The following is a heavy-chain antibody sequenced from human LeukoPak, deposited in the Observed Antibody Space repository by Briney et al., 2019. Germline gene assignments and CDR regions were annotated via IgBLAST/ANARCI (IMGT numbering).Heavy chain of an antibody. D-gene: IGHD4-17*01. CDR2: IYHSGST. CDR3: ASSYGDYLAFDI. CDR1: GGSISSSNW. Sequence: SETLSLTCAVSGGSISSSNWWSWVRQPPGKGLEWIGEIYHSGSTNYNPSLKSRVTISVDKSKNQFSLKLSSVTAADTAVYYCASSYGDYLAFDIWGQGTMVTVSP. V-gene: IGHV4-4*02. J-gene: IGHJ3*02.